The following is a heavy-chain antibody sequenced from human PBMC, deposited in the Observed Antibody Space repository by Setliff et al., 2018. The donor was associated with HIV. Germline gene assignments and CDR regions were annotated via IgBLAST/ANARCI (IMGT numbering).Heavy chain of an antibody. CDR1: GFNFRSYG. CDR3: ARKLRPGHGVDV. Sequence: GGSLRLSCAASGFNFRSYGMTWVRQAPGKGVDWVAHIGSSNHGIHYTASVQGRFTVSRDNANNLLFLQMNNLRVEDTAVYYCARKLRPGHGVDVWGQGTTVTVSS. J-gene: IGHJ6*02. V-gene: IGHV3-48*04. CDR2: IGSSNHGI. D-gene: IGHD3-10*01.